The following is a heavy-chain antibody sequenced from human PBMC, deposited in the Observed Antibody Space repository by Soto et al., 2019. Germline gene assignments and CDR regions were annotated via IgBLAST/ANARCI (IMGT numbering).Heavy chain of an antibody. Sequence: ASVKVSCKASGYTFTSYGISWVRQAPGQGLEWMGWIGAYNGNTNYAQKLQGRVTMTTDTSTSTAYMELRSLRSDDTAVYYCAIVAAGIGEFFTWGQGTLVTVSS. D-gene: IGHD6-13*01. CDR2: IGAYNGNT. J-gene: IGHJ5*02. CDR1: GYTFTSYG. CDR3: AIVAAGIGEFFT. V-gene: IGHV1-18*01.